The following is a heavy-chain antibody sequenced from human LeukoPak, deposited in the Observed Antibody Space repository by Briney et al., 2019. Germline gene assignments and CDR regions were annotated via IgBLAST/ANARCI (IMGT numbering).Heavy chain of an antibody. Sequence: PSETLSLTCTVSGGSISSYYWSWIRQPPGKGLEWIGYIYYSGSTNYNPSLKSRVTISVDTSKNQSSLKLSSVTAADTAVYYCARVPPPAYDSSGYYLGYWGQGTLVTVSS. V-gene: IGHV4-59*01. D-gene: IGHD3-22*01. CDR1: GGSISSYY. CDR3: ARVPPPAYDSSGYYLGY. CDR2: IYYSGST. J-gene: IGHJ4*02.